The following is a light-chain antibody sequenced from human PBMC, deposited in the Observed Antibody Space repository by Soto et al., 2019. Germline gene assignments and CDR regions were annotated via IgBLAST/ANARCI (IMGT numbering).Light chain of an antibody. CDR3: NSYTTISTHV. CDR1: TSDVGRYNY. V-gene: IGLV2-14*01. CDR2: DVS. Sequence: QSVLTQPASVSGSPGQSITISCTGTTSDVGRYNYVSWYQQHPGKAPKLIIYDVSNRPSGVSNRFSGSKSGNTASLTISGLQAEDDADYYCNSYTTISTHVSGPVTNVT. J-gene: IGLJ1*01.